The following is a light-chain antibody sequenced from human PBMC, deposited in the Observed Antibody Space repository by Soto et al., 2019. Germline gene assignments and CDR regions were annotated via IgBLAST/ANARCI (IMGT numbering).Light chain of an antibody. V-gene: IGKV3-20*01. CDR1: QSVSGSY. CDR2: GAS. J-gene: IGKJ1*01. Sequence: ELVLTQSPGTLSLSPGERATLSCRASQSVSGSYLAWYHQKPGQAPRLLIFGASSRATGISDRFSGSGSGTDFTLTISRLEPEDFAVYYCQQYGGSSWTFGQGTKVDI. CDR3: QQYGGSSWT.